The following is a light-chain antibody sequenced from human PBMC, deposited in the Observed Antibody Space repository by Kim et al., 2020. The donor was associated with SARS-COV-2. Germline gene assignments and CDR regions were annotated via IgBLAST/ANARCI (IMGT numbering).Light chain of an antibody. CDR2: EAS. Sequence: SASVGDRVTITCRASQSVRSWLAWYQQKPGKPPKLLIYEASTLQSGVPSTFSGSGSGTEFTLTISNLQSDDFATYYCQQYHSYSTFGGGTKVDIK. CDR3: QQYHSYST. CDR1: QSVRSW. J-gene: IGKJ4*01. V-gene: IGKV1-5*03.